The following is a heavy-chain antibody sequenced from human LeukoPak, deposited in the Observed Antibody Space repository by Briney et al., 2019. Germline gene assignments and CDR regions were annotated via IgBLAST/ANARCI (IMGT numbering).Heavy chain of an antibody. CDR3: AKDYKQRTVVVVAATGY. V-gene: IGHV4-39*07. Sequence: SETLSLTCTVSGGSISSSSYYWGWIRQPPGKGLEWIGSIYYSGSTYYNPSLKSRVTISVDTSKNQFSLKLSSVTAEDTAVYYCAKDYKQRTVVVVAATGYWGQGTLVTVSS. CDR1: GGSISSSSYY. CDR2: IYYSGST. D-gene: IGHD2-15*01. J-gene: IGHJ4*02.